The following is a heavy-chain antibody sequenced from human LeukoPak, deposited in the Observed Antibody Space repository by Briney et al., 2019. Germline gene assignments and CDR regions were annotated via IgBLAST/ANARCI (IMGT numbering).Heavy chain of an antibody. Sequence: PGGSLRLSCAASGFTFSSYWMSWVRQAPGKGLEWVANIKQDGSEKYYVDSVKGRFTISRDNSKNTLYLQMNSLRAEDTAIYYCAKTSSTSCYSCVFDYWGQGTLVTVSS. D-gene: IGHD2-2*01. CDR1: GFTFSSYW. CDR3: AKTSSTSCYSCVFDY. CDR2: IKQDGSEK. J-gene: IGHJ4*02. V-gene: IGHV3-7*05.